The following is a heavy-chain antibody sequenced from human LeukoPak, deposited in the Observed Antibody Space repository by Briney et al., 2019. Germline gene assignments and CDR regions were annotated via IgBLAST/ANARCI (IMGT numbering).Heavy chain of an antibody. Sequence: PGGSLRLSCAASGFTVSSNYMSWVRQAPGKGLEWVSVIYSGGSTYYADSVKGRFTISRDNSKNTLYLQMNSLRAEDTAVYYCARTPSDTYGSFDDYWGQGTLVSVSS. CDR3: ARTPSDTYGSFDDY. CDR2: IYSGGST. J-gene: IGHJ4*02. D-gene: IGHD5-18*01. V-gene: IGHV3-66*01. CDR1: GFTVSSNY.